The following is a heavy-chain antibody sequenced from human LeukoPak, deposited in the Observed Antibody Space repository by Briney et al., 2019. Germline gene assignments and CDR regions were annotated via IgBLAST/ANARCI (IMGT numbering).Heavy chain of an antibody. Sequence: GGSLRLSCSASGFTFSTYTMHWVRQAPGKGLEYVSSIGGSGATTYYADSVKGRFTISRDNSKNTLYLQMSSLRAEDTAVYCCVKDRSGFYAFDIWGQGTMVTASS. V-gene: IGHV3-64D*08. CDR2: IGGSGATT. D-gene: IGHD3-3*01. CDR3: VKDRSGFYAFDI. J-gene: IGHJ3*02. CDR1: GFTFSTYT.